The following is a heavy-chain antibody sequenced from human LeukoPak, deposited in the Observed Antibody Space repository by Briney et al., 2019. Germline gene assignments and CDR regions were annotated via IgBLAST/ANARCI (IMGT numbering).Heavy chain of an antibody. CDR2: IKQDGSEK. D-gene: IGHD3-22*01. CDR1: GFIFSSYW. J-gene: IGHJ4*02. Sequence: GGSLRLSCAASGFIFSSYWMTWVRQAPGKGLEWVANIKQDGSEKFYMDSVKGRFTISRDNAKNSLYLQMNSLRAEDTAVYYCAREATPDYYDSSGYYLFDYWGQGTLVTVSS. V-gene: IGHV3-7*01. CDR3: AREATPDYYDSSGYYLFDY.